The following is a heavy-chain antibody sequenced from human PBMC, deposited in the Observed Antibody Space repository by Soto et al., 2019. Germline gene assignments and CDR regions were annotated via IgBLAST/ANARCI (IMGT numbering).Heavy chain of an antibody. CDR2: IYYSGST. CDR1: GGSISSSSYY. D-gene: IGHD6-19*01. Sequence: QLQLQESGPGLVKPSETLSLTCTVSGGSISSSSYYWGWIRQPPGKGLEWIGSIYYSGSTYYNPSLKSRVTISVDTSKNQFSLKLSSVTAADTAVYYCARQFPQAVAGHGWFDPWGQGTLVTVSS. J-gene: IGHJ5*02. CDR3: ARQFPQAVAGHGWFDP. V-gene: IGHV4-39*01.